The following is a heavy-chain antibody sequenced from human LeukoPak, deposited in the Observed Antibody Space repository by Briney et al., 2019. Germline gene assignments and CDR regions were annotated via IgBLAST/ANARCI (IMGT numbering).Heavy chain of an antibody. CDR1: GYTFTSYG. CDR2: ISAYNGNT. Sequence: ASVKVSCKAPGYTFTSYGISWVRQAPGQGLEWMGWISAYNGNTNYAQKLQGRVTMTTDTSTSTAYMELRSLRSDDTAVYYCARDLNCSGGSCYSGWFDPWGQGTLVTVSS. V-gene: IGHV1-18*01. D-gene: IGHD2-15*01. CDR3: ARDLNCSGGSCYSGWFDP. J-gene: IGHJ5*02.